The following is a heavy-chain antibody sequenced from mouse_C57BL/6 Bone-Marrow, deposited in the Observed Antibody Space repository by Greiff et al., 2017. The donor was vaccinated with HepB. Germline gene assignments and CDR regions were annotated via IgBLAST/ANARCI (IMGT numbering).Heavy chain of an antibody. CDR2: INYDGSST. J-gene: IGHJ3*01. CDR1: GFTFSDYY. Sequence: EVKVVESEGGLVQPGSSMKLSCTASGFTFSDYYMAWVRQVPEKGLEWVANINYDGSSTYYLDSLKSRFIISRDNAKNILYLQRSSLKSEDTATYYCARRYYGSSFAYWGQGTLVTVSA. V-gene: IGHV5-16*01. D-gene: IGHD1-1*01. CDR3: ARRYYGSSFAY.